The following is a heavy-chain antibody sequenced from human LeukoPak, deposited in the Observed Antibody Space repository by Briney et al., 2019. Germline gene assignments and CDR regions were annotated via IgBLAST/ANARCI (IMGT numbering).Heavy chain of an antibody. Sequence: PSETLSLTCTVSGGSISSYYWSWIRQPPGRGLEWIGYIYYSGSTNYNPSLKSRVTISVDTSKNQFSLKLSSVTAADTAVYYCARGVEDIVVVNLNWFDPWGQGTLVTVSS. D-gene: IGHD2-2*01. J-gene: IGHJ5*02. V-gene: IGHV4-59*12. CDR1: GGSISSYY. CDR3: ARGVEDIVVVNLNWFDP. CDR2: IYYSGST.